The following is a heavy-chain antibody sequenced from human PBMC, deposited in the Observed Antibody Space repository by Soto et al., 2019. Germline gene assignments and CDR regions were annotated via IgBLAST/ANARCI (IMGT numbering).Heavy chain of an antibody. V-gene: IGHV1-2*02. Sequence: ASVKVSCKASGYTFTGYYMHWVLPAPGQGLEWMGWINPNSGGTNYAQKFQGRVTMTRDTSISTAYMELSRLRSDDTAVYYCARDPATYCSSTSCYTILGMDVWGQGTTVTVSS. CDR3: ARDPATYCSSTSCYTILGMDV. D-gene: IGHD2-2*02. CDR1: GYTFTGYY. CDR2: INPNSGGT. J-gene: IGHJ6*02.